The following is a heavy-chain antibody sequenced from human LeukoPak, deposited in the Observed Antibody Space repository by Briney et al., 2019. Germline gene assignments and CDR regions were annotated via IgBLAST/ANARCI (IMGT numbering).Heavy chain of an antibody. V-gene: IGHV3-23*01. D-gene: IGHD3-10*01. Sequence: SGGSLRLSCAASGFTFSSYAMSWVRQAPGEGLEWVSGISGSGGSTYYADSVKGRFTVSRDNSKNMLYLQMNSLRAEDTAVYYCAKEGLWFGNNWFDPWGQGTLVTVSS. CDR1: GFTFSSYA. CDR2: ISGSGGST. CDR3: AKEGLWFGNNWFDP. J-gene: IGHJ5*02.